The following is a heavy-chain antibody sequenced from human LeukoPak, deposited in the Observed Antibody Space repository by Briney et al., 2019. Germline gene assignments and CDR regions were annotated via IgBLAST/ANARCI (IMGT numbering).Heavy chain of an antibody. CDR3: AKHPASGNFDY. D-gene: IGHD6-25*01. CDR2: IGPSGDVT. V-gene: IGHV3-23*01. J-gene: IGHJ4*02. Sequence: GGSLRLSCVASGFSFSNYAMSWVRQAPGKGREWRCIIGPSGDVTYYADSVRGRFTISRDNSKSTLYLQMNSLRGDDTARYYCAKHPASGNFDYWGQGTLVAVSS. CDR1: GFSFSNYA.